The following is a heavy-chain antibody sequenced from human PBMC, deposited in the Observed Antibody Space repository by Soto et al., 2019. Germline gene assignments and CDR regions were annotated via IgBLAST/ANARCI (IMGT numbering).Heavy chain of an antibody. Sequence: QEQLVESGGGVVQPGTSLRLSCAASGFPFSSYGMHWVRQAPGKGLEWVTVIWYDGSEKRYADSVTGRFTISRDNSKNTVLLPMNSLRVEDTAVYYCARLYGSGKEGVRGVDVWGQGTTVIISS. D-gene: IGHD3-10*01. CDR1: GFPFSSYG. CDR3: ARLYGSGKEGVRGVDV. V-gene: IGHV3-33*01. CDR2: IWYDGSEK. J-gene: IGHJ6*02.